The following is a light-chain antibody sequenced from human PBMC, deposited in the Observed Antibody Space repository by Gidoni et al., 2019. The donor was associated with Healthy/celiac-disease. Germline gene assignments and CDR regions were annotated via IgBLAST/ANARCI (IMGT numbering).Light chain of an antibody. CDR1: QSVSSY. J-gene: IGKJ1*01. V-gene: IGKV3-11*01. Sequence: IVFTHSPATLSLSPGERATLSCRASQSVSSYLAWYQQQPGQAPRLLIYDASNRATGIPDRFSGSGSGTDFTLTISSLEPEDFAVYYCQQRSNWPWTFGQGTKVEIK. CDR2: DAS. CDR3: QQRSNWPWT.